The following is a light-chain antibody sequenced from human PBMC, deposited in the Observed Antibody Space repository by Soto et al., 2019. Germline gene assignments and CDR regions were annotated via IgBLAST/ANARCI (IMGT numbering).Light chain of an antibody. CDR1: QSVSKTS. CDR2: GTS. J-gene: IGKJ1*01. Sequence: EIVLTQSPCTLSVSPGERATLSCRASQSVSKTSLAWYQQRRGQATRLLIYGTSTRDGGIPARFSGSGSGTDFTLTISRLEPEDCAVYYCQQYDSSGWTFGQGTKVDIK. V-gene: IGKV3-20*01. CDR3: QQYDSSGWT.